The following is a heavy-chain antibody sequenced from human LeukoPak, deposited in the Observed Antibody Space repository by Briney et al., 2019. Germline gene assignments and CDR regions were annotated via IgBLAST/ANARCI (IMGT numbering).Heavy chain of an antibody. CDR1: GGTISSYA. CDR3: ARDGIAVASDWYFDL. D-gene: IGHD6-19*01. J-gene: IGHJ2*01. V-gene: IGHV1-69*13. Sequence: SVKVSCKASGGTISSYAISWVRQAPGQGLEWMGGIIPIFGTANYAQKFQGRVTITADESTSTAYMELSSLRSEDTAVYYCARDGIAVASDWYFDLWGRGTLVTVSS. CDR2: IIPIFGTA.